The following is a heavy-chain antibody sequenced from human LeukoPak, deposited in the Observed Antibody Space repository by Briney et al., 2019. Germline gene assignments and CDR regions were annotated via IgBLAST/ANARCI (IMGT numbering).Heavy chain of an antibody. D-gene: IGHD3-10*01. J-gene: IGHJ4*02. Sequence: GASVKVSCKASGGTFSSYAISWVRQAPGQGLEWMGRIIPIFGIANYAQKFQGRVTITADKSTSTAYMELSSLRSEDTAVYYCARSHYYGSGMSSDYWGQGTLVTVSS. CDR3: ARSHYYGSGMSSDY. CDR2: IIPIFGIA. V-gene: IGHV1-69*04. CDR1: GGTFSSYA.